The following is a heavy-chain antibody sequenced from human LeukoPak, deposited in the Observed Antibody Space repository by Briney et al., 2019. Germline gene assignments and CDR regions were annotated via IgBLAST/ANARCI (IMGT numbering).Heavy chain of an antibody. CDR3: ARRFVNYDIFSGPVFDY. CDR1: GYTFTNYG. CDR2: ISGYNGST. V-gene: IGHV1-18*01. J-gene: IGHJ4*02. D-gene: IGHD3-9*01. Sequence: ASVKVSCKASGYTFTNYGISWVRQAPGQGLDWMGWISGYNGSTNYVQKFQGRVTMTTDTSTSTAYMELRSLRSDDTAVYYCARRFVNYDIFSGPVFDYWGQGTLVTVSS.